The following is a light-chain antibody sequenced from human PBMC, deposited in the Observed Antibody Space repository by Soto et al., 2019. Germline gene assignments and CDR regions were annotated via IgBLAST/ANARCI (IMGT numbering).Light chain of an antibody. CDR2: MGS. CDR3: MVVLATPPLS. Sequence: IVMTQSPLSLPVTPGEPASISCRSSQSLLHSSGRNYLEWYLQKPGQSPQLLIYMGSMRASVVPYMFGAIGVDTDFRLKIIRLEAQVFGMFTFMVVLATPPLSFRQGTMVE. CDR1: QSLLHSSGRNY. J-gene: IGKJ1*01. V-gene: IGKV2-28*01.